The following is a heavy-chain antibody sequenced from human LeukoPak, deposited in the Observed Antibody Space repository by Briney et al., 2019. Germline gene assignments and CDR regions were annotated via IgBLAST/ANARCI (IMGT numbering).Heavy chain of an antibody. CDR3: ARSGFGVLYYYGMDV. D-gene: IGHD3-10*01. J-gene: IGHJ6*02. Sequence: GGSLRLSCAASGFTFTNAWMSWVRQAPGKGLEWVSIIYGADSTYYADSVKGRFTISRDNSKNTLYLQMNSLRAEDTAVYYCARSGFGVLYYYGMDVWGQGTTVTVSS. V-gene: IGHV3-66*01. CDR2: IYGADST. CDR1: GFTFTNAW.